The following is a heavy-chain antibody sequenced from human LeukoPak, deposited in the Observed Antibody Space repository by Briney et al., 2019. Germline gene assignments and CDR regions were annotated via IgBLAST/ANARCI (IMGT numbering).Heavy chain of an antibody. J-gene: IGHJ3*02. V-gene: IGHV3-72*01. CDR2: SRNKANSYTT. CDR1: GFTFSDHY. CDR3: ARGYRSFDI. Sequence: GGSLRLSCAASGFTFSDHYMDWVRQAPGKGLEWVGRSRNKANSYTTEYAASVKGRFTISRDDSKNSLYLQMNSLKTEDTAVYYCARGYRSFDIWGQGTVVTVSS. D-gene: IGHD2-2*02.